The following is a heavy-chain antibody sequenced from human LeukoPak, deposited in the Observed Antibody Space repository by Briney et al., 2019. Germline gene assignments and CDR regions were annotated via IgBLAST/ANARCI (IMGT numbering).Heavy chain of an antibody. J-gene: IGHJ4*02. CDR2: IKQDGSEK. Sequence: GGSLRLSCAASGFTFSSYWMSWVRQAPGKGLEWVANIKQDGSEKYYVDSVKGRFTISRDNAKNSLYLQMNSLRAEDTAVYYCASIQLWFRYYFDYWGQGTLVTVPS. D-gene: IGHD5-18*01. CDR3: ASIQLWFRYYFDY. CDR1: GFTFSSYW. V-gene: IGHV3-7*03.